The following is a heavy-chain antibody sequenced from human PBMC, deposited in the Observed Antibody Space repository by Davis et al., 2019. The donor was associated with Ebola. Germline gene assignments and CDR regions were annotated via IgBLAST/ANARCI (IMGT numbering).Heavy chain of an antibody. J-gene: IGHJ4*02. CDR2: ISIDGHSI. V-gene: IGHV3-48*03. D-gene: IGHD2-21*02. Sequence: GESLKISCAASGFSVSSYEINWVRQAPGEGLERLSYISIDGHSIYYAGSVKGRFTVSRDNTKNSLYLQMNSLRVEDTAVYYCARETVNCGGDCLDYWGQGSLVTVSS. CDR1: GFSVSSYE. CDR3: ARETVNCGGDCLDY.